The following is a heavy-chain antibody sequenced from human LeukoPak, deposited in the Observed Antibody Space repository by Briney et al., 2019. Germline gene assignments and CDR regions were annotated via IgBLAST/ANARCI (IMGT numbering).Heavy chain of an antibody. V-gene: IGHV3-23*01. CDR1: GFTFSSYA. J-gene: IGHJ4*02. CDR3: AKDIARYFDWYGGDY. Sequence: GGSLRLSCAASGFTFSSYAMSWVRQAPGKGLEWVSAISGSGGSTYYADSVKGRFTISRDNSKNTLYLQMNSLRAEDTALYYCAKDIARYFDWYGGDYWGQGTLVTVSS. CDR2: ISGSGGST. D-gene: IGHD3-9*01.